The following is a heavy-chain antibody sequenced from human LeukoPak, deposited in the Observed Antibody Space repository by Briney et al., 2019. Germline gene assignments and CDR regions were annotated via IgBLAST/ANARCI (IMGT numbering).Heavy chain of an antibody. J-gene: IGHJ4*02. Sequence: ASVKVSCKASGYTFTSYGISWVRQAPGQGLEWMGWISAYNGNTNYAQKLQGRVTMTTDTSTSTAYMELRSLRSDDTAVYYCARSGGYGATYYYDSGGYYYYWGQGTLVTVSS. CDR1: GYTFTSYG. CDR3: ARSGGYGATYYYDSGGYYYY. V-gene: IGHV1-18*01. CDR2: ISAYNGNT. D-gene: IGHD3-22*01.